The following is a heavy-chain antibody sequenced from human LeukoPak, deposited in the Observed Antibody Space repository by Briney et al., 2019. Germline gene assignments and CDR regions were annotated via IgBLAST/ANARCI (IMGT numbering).Heavy chain of an antibody. Sequence: PGGSLRLSCAASGFTFSSYSMNWVRQAPGKGLEWVSSISSSSSYIYYADSVKGRFTTSRDNAKNSLYLQMNSLRAEDTAVYYCARRSGIAVAGAFDYWGQGTLVTVSS. CDR2: ISSSSSYI. CDR3: ARRSGIAVAGAFDY. J-gene: IGHJ4*02. V-gene: IGHV3-21*04. D-gene: IGHD6-19*01. CDR1: GFTFSSYS.